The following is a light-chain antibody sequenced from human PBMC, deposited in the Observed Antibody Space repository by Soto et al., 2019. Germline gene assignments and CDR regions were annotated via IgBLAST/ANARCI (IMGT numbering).Light chain of an antibody. CDR1: PSVRSER. V-gene: IGKV3-20*01. J-gene: IGKJ1*01. CDR3: QQYGSSRWT. CDR2: DAS. Sequence: EIVVPPSPDTLSVCPGERATLSCRARPSVRSERLAWYKQKRGQAPTLLIFDASSRASGTPERFSGSGSGKDFTLTISRLEHEDFAVYYCQQYGSSRWTFGQGTKVDIK.